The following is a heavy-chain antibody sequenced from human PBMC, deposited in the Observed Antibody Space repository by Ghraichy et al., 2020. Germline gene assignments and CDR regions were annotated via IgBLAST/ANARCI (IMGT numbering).Heavy chain of an antibody. J-gene: IGHJ6*02. CDR2: ITSTSSFI. CDR3: ARGSRVVRFYYYDGMDV. Sequence: GGSLRLSCVGSGFTFGSYSMNWVRQSPGKRLEWVSYITSTSSFISYADSVKGRFTISRDNAQNSLSLQMNSLTDEDSAVYYCARGSRVVRFYYYDGMDVWGQGTTFTVSS. D-gene: IGHD4-23*01. V-gene: IGHV3-48*02. CDR1: GFTFGSYS.